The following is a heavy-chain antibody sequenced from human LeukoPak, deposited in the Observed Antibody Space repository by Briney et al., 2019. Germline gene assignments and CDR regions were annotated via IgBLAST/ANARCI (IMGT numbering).Heavy chain of an antibody. CDR1: GGSISSYY. D-gene: IGHD1-26*01. V-gene: IGHV4-59*01. CDR2: IYYSGST. CDR3: ASGKGALYYYYYMDV. Sequence: PSETLSLTCTVSGGSISSYYWSWIRQPPGKGLEWIGYIYYSGSTNYNPSLKSRVTISVDTSKNPFSLKLSSVTAADTAVYYCASGKGALYYYYYMDVWGKGTTVTVSS. J-gene: IGHJ6*03.